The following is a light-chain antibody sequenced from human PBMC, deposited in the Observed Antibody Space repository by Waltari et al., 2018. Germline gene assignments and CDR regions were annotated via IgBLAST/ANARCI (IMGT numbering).Light chain of an antibody. J-gene: IGKJ1*01. CDR3: QNHERLPAT. V-gene: IGKV3-20*01. Sequence: EVVLTQSPGTLSLSPGERATLFCRASQSISRYLVWYQQRPGQAPRLLIYGASIRAAGIPDRFSGSGSGTDFTLSISRLEPEDFAVYYCQNHERLPATFGQGTRVEI. CDR2: GAS. CDR1: QSISRY.